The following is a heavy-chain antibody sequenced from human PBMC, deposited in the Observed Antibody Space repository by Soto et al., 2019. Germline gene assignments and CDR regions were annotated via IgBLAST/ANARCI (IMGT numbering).Heavy chain of an antibody. V-gene: IGHV4-59*01. J-gene: IGHJ4*02. CDR2: IYYSGST. CDR3: ASDRSRYYFDY. Sequence: PSETLSLTCTVSGGSISSYYWSWIRQPPGKGLEWIGYIYYSGSTNYNPSLKSRVTISVDTSKNQFSLKLSSVTAADTAVYYCASDRSRYYFDYWGQGTLVTVSS. CDR1: GGSISSYY.